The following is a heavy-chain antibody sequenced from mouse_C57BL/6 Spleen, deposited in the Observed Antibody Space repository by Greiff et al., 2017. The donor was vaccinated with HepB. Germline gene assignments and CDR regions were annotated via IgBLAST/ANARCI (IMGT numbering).Heavy chain of an antibody. V-gene: IGHV1-55*01. D-gene: IGHD1-1*01. CDR1: GYTFTSYW. CDR3: ASFTTVVAPYFDY. J-gene: IGHJ2*01. CDR2: IYPGSGST. Sequence: VQLQQPGAELVKPGASVKMSCKASGYTFTSYWITWVKQRPGQGLEWIGDIYPGSGSTNYNEKFKSKATLTVDTSSSTAYMQLSSLTSEDSAVYYCASFTTVVAPYFDYWGQGTTLTVSS.